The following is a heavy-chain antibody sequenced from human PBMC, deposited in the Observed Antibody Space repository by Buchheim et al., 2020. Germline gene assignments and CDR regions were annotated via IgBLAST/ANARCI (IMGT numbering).Heavy chain of an antibody. CDR2: ISYDGSNK. CDR3: ARSYYDFWSGYYGHYYYYYGMDV. D-gene: IGHD3-3*01. J-gene: IGHJ6*02. CDR1: GFTFSSYA. Sequence: QVQLVESGGGVVQPGRSLRLSCAASGFTFSSYAMHWVRRAPGKGLEWVAVISYDGSNKYYADSVKGRFTISRDNSKNTLYLQMNSLRAEDTAVYYCARSYYDFWSGYYGHYYYYYGMDVWGQGTT. V-gene: IGHV3-30-3*01.